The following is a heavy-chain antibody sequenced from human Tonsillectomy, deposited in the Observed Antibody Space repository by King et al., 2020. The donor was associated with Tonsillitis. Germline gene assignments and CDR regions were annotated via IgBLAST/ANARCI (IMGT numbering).Heavy chain of an antibody. D-gene: IGHD2-2*01. CDR1: GFTFSSYN. V-gene: IGHV3-21*01. CDR2: ISYSSSYI. CDR3: ARGVLNTSWGMDV. Sequence: VQLVQSGGGLVKPGGSLRLSCAASGFTFSSYNMNWVRQAPGKGLEWVSSISYSSSYIYYADSVKGRFTISRDNAKNSLYLQMNSLRAEETAVYYCARGVLNTSWGMDVWGQGTTVTVSS. J-gene: IGHJ6*02.